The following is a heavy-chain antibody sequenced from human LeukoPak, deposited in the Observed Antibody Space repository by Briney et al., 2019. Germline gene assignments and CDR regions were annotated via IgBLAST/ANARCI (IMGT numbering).Heavy chain of an antibody. D-gene: IGHD1-7*01. CDR1: GGSIRSYY. J-gene: IGHJ4*02. CDR2: IYYSGST. CDR3: AREKAELDPYFDY. Sequence: PSETLSLTCTVSGGSIRSYYWSWIRQPPGKGLEWIGYIYYSGSTNYNPSLKSRVTISVDTSKNQFSLKLSSVTAADTAVYYCAREKAELDPYFDYWGLRTLVTVSS. V-gene: IGHV4-59*01.